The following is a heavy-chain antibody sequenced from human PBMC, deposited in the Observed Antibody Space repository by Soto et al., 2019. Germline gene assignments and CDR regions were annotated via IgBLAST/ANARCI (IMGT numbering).Heavy chain of an antibody. V-gene: IGHV1-2*04. CDR1: GYTFTGYY. J-gene: IGHJ3*02. CDR2: INPNSGGT. CDR3: ARLGVAVAGPKPDDAFDI. Sequence: ASVKVSCKASGYTFTGYYMHWVRQAPGQGLEWMGWINPNSGGTNYAQKFQGWVTMTRDTSISTAYMELSRLRSDDTAVYYCARLGVAVAGPKPDDAFDIWGQGTMVTVSS. D-gene: IGHD6-19*01.